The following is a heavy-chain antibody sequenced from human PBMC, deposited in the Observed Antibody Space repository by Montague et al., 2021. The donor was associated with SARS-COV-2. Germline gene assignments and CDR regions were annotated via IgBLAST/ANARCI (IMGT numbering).Heavy chain of an antibody. Sequence: SETLSLTCVVSDVSLSTSTWGSWVRQSPGKGLEWVGEIYLSGFTQYNPSVKSRVSISLDDSRSQFSLRLTSVTAADTAVYFCERGGLGNRGFDYWGQGTLVTVSS. CDR3: ERGGLGNRGFDY. CDR1: DVSLSTSTW. J-gene: IGHJ4*02. CDR2: IYLSGFT. V-gene: IGHV4-4*02. D-gene: IGHD3/OR15-3a*01.